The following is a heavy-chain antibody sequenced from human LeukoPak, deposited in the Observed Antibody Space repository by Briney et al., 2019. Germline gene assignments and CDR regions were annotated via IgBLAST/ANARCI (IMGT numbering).Heavy chain of an antibody. CDR2: INPSGGST. D-gene: IGHD3-3*01. J-gene: IGHJ4*02. CDR1: GYTFTSYG. V-gene: IGHV1-46*04. CDR3: ANIAGGGYYTE. Sequence: ASVKVSCKASGYTFTSYGISWVRQAPGQGLEWMGIINPSGGSTSYAQKLQGRVTMTRDTSTSTVYMELSSLRSEDTAVYYCANIAGGGYYTEWGQGTLVTVSS.